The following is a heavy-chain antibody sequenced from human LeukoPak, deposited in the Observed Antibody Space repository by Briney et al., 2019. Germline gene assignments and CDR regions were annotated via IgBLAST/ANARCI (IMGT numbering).Heavy chain of an antibody. CDR3: ARDGVLLWFGGFDP. CDR1: GGPIRTYQ. J-gene: IGHJ5*02. V-gene: IGHV4-59*12. CDR2: IHYSGSA. Sequence: PSETLSLTCTVSGGPIRTYQWSWIRQPPGKGLEWIGNIHYSGSANYNPSLKSRVTISVDTSKNQFSLKLSSVTAADTAVYYCARDGVLLWFGGFDPWGQGTLVTVSS. D-gene: IGHD3-10*01.